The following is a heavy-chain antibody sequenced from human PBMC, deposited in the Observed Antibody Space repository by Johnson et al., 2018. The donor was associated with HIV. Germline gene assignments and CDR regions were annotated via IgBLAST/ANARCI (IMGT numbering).Heavy chain of an antibody. CDR1: GFTFSSYA. J-gene: IGHJ3*02. CDR3: ARDPAMRWSEWDSSGYYSPDAFDI. D-gene: IGHD3-22*01. CDR2: ISYDGSNK. Sequence: QVQLVESGGGLVQPGGSLRLSCAASGFTFSSYAMHWVRQAPGKGLEWVAVISYDGSNKYYADSVKGRFTISRDNSKSTLYLQMNSLRAEDTAVYYCARDPAMRWSEWDSSGYYSPDAFDIWGQGTIVTVSS. V-gene: IGHV3-30*04.